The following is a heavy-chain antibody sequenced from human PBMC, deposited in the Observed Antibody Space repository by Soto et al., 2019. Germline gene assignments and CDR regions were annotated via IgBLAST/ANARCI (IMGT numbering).Heavy chain of an antibody. CDR1: GFTFSSYG. V-gene: IGHV3-33*01. CDR3: ARGQWIGYYYDSSGYYYGRFDY. D-gene: IGHD3-22*01. CDR2: IWYDGSNK. Sequence: QVQLVESGGGVVQPGRSLRLSCAASGFTFSSYGMHWVRQAPGKGLEWVAVIWYDGSNKYYADSVKGRFTISRDNSKNTLYLQMNSLRAEDTAVYYCARGQWIGYYYDSSGYYYGRFDYWGQGTLVTVSS. J-gene: IGHJ4*02.